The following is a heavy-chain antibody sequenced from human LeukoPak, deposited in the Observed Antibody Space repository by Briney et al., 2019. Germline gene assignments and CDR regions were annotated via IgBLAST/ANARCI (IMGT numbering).Heavy chain of an antibody. V-gene: IGHV4-59*11. CDR1: AAPHSRPH. J-gene: IGHJ4*02. D-gene: IGHD2/OR15-2a*01. Sequence: SETLSLTCAATAAPHSRPHVNIIRQLPGKGLEWIGCLSYTGKTDYNPSLTSRVTISLDTSKNQVTVRVMWEAAADTAVYHSSEGYFEPCDHWGQGTLVTVSS. CDR2: LSYTGKT. CDR3: SEGYFEPCDH.